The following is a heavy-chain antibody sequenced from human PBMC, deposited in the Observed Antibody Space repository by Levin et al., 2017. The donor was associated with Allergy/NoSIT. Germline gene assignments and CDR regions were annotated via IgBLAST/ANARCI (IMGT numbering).Heavy chain of an antibody. Sequence: GGSLRLSCSASGFTFNKNTMQWVRQAPGKGLEHISAISNNGGRTYYTDSVKGRFTISRDNSKNTVYLQMSSLRPEDTARYYCAKNGDYGELGSWGQGTLVTVSS. CDR2: ISNNGGRT. D-gene: IGHD4-17*01. V-gene: IGHV3-64D*06. CDR3: AKNGDYGELGS. CDR1: GFTFNKNT. J-gene: IGHJ5*02.